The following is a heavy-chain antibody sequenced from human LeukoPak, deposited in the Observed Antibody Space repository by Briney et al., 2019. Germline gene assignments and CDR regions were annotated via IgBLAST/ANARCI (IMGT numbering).Heavy chain of an antibody. CDR3: ARDAGNSSGWNDFDY. Sequence: PGGSLRLSCAASGLTFSSYSMDWVRQAPGKGLEWVSSITSSSSYIYYADSVKGRFTISRDNAKNSLYLQMNSLRAEDTAVYYCARDAGNSSGWNDFDYWGQGTLVTVSS. V-gene: IGHV3-21*01. D-gene: IGHD6-19*01. J-gene: IGHJ4*02. CDR1: GLTFSSYS. CDR2: ITSSSSYI.